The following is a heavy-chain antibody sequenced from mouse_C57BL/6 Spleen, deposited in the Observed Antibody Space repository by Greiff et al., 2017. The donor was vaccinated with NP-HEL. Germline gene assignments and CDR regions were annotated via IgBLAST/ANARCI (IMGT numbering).Heavy chain of an antibody. CDR1: GYSITSGYY. D-gene: IGHD1-1*01. Sequence: VQLQESGPGLVKPSQSLSLTCSVTGYSITSGYYWNWIRQFPGNKLEWMGYISYDGSNNYNPSLKNRISITRDTSKNQFFLKLNSVTTEDTATYYCAVYYGSSFDYWGQGTTLTVSS. J-gene: IGHJ2*01. V-gene: IGHV3-6*01. CDR3: AVYYGSSFDY. CDR2: ISYDGSN.